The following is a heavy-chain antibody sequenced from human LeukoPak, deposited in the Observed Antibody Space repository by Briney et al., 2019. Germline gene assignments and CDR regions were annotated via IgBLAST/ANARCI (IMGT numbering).Heavy chain of an antibody. CDR2: INPSTGNT. V-gene: IGHV1-46*04. D-gene: IGHD7-27*01. CDR3: VRDWNWGSSEAFDM. Sequence: ASVKVSCKASGYTFTRYYLHWVRQAPGQGLEWMGIINPSTGNTNYAPKLQVRLTLTRDTSSSPVYMDLSSLRFEDTAIYYCVRDWNWGSSEAFDMGGQGTIVTVSS. CDR1: GYTFTRYY. J-gene: IGHJ3*02.